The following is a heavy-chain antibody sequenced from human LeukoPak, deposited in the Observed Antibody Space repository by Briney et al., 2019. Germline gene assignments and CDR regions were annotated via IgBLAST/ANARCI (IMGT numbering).Heavy chain of an antibody. CDR1: LGSISSSSYY. D-gene: IGHD1-1*01. J-gene: IGHJ4*02. Sequence: SETLSLTCTVSLGSISSSSYYSGWIRQPPGKGLECIGCIYYSGSTFYTPSLKSRVTISVDTSKNQFSLKLSSVTAADTAVYYCARFREHLRRMRGHVEYYFDYWGQGTLVTVSS. CDR3: ARFREHLRRMRGHVEYYFDY. V-gene: IGHV4-39*01. CDR2: IYYSGST.